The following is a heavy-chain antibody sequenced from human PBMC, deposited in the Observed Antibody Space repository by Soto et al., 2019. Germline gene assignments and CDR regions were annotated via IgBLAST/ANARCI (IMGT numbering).Heavy chain of an antibody. CDR2: IYYSGST. CDR3: ARQLYPFASDV. CDR1: GGSIRSGYYY. Sequence: SETLSLTCTVSGGSIRSGYYYWSWLRQQPGKGLEWIGYIYYSGSTYYNPSLKSRVTISVDTSKNQFSLKLRSVTAADTAVYYCARQLYPFASDVWGQGTTVTVSS. J-gene: IGHJ6*02. V-gene: IGHV4-30-4*08. D-gene: IGHD1-1*01.